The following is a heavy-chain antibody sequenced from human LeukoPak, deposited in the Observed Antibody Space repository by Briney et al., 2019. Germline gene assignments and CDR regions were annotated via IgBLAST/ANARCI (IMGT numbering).Heavy chain of an antibody. V-gene: IGHV3-23*01. J-gene: IGHJ3*02. D-gene: IGHD4-17*01. CDR1: GFTFSSYA. Sequence: GGSLRLSCAASGFTFSSYAMSWVRQAPGKGLGWVSAISGSGGSTYYADSVKGRFTISRDNSKNTLYLQMNSLRAEDTAVYYCARDSSAVTVTALLDIWGQGTMVTVSS. CDR2: ISGSGGST. CDR3: ARDSSAVTVTALLDI.